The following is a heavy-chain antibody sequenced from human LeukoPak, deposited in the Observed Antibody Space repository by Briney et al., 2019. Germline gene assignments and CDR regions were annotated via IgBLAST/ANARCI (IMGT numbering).Heavy chain of an antibody. CDR3: AKAGQHYYDILTGQEADY. Sequence: GGSLRLSCAASGFTFSNYAMSWVRQAPGKGLQWVSAIDGRDDTTYYADSVEGRFTISRDNSKNTLYLQMNSLRGEATAVYYCAKAGQHYYDILTGQEADYWGQGTLVTVSS. D-gene: IGHD3-9*01. CDR2: IDGRDDTT. V-gene: IGHV3-23*01. J-gene: IGHJ4*02. CDR1: GFTFSNYA.